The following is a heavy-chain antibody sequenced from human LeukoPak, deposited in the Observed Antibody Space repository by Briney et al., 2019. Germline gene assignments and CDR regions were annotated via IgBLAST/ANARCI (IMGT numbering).Heavy chain of an antibody. CDR3: ARARSIKEMATIPLGY. CDR1: GGTFSSYA. V-gene: IGHV1-18*01. Sequence: GASVKVSCKASGGTFSSYAISWVRQAPGQGLEWMGWISAYNGNTNYAQKLQGRVTMTTDTSTSTAYMELRSLRSDDTAVYYCARARSIKEMATIPLGYWGQGTLVTVSS. CDR2: ISAYNGNT. D-gene: IGHD5-24*01. J-gene: IGHJ4*02.